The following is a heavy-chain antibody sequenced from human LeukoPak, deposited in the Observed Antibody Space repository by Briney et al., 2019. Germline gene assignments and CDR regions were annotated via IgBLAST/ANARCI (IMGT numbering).Heavy chain of an antibody. Sequence: GGSQRLYCAASGFIFSGYEMNWVRQAAVEGVELVSHISSSAGTIYYADSVKGRFTISRDNAKNSLYLQMNSLRAEDTAAYYCARGPPSGILSSPFDYWGEGTLVTVSS. CDR3: ARGPPSGILSSPFDY. V-gene: IGHV3-48*03. CDR1: GFIFSGYE. J-gene: IGHJ4*02. CDR2: ISSSAGTI. D-gene: IGHD3-9*01.